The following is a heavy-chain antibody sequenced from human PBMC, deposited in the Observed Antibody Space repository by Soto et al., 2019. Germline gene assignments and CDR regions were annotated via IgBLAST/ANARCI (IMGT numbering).Heavy chain of an antibody. CDR3: ARDREHTYGNCFDP. CDR2: IYNRGKT. CDR1: GGSISTYY. V-gene: IGHV4-59*01. D-gene: IGHD5-18*01. J-gene: IGHJ5*02. Sequence: SETLSLTCTVSGGSISTYYWSWIRQPPGKGLEWIGSIYNRGKTNYNPSLKSRVTISLDTSKNQISLKLTSGTAADTAVYYCARDREHTYGNCFDPWGQGTLVTVSS.